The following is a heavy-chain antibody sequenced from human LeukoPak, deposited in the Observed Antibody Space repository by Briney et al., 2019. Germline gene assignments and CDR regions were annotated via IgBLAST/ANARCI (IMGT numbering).Heavy chain of an antibody. CDR3: ARGHSTGCFDY. D-gene: IGHD1-14*01. J-gene: IGHJ4*02. V-gene: IGHV3-74*01. CDR1: GFTFSSYW. Sequence: GGALRLSCAASGFTFSSYWVHWGRQAPGKGLVWVSRINSGGSDSIYADSVKGRFTISRDNAQNTVYLQMNSLRAEDTAIYYCARGHSTGCFDYWGQGTLVTVSS. CDR2: INSGGSDS.